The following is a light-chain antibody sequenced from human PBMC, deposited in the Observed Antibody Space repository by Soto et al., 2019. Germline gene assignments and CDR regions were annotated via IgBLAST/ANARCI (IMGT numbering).Light chain of an antibody. CDR3: QAWDSSTVV. Sequence: YELTQTPSVSVSPGQTASITCSGDKLGNKYACWYQQKPGQSPVLVIYQDDKRPSGIPERFSGSNSGNTATLTISGTQAMDEADYYCQAWDSSTVVFGGGTKLTVL. CDR1: KLGNKY. J-gene: IGLJ2*01. CDR2: QDD. V-gene: IGLV3-1*01.